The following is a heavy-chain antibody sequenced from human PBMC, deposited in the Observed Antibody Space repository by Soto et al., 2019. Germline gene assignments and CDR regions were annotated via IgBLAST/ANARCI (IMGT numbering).Heavy chain of an antibody. D-gene: IGHD3-16*01. CDR1: GYTFTRYG. Sequence: QVQLVQSGAEVKNPGASVKVSCKASGYTFTRYGIGWARQAPGQGLEWMGWINTYNGNTNYAQNVQGRVTLTTDTSPYKAFFGLRRQRSNDTAIFYWVTVDVYVTPIPQDVWGQGTTVIVS. J-gene: IGHJ6*01. CDR3: VTVDVYVTPIPQDV. CDR2: INTYNGNT. V-gene: IGHV1-18*01.